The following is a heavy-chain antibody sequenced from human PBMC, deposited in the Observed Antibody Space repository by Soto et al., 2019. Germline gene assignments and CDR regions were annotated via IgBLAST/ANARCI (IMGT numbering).Heavy chain of an antibody. J-gene: IGHJ6*03. V-gene: IGHV3-23*01. CDR2: ISGSGGST. D-gene: IGHD2-15*01. CDR3: AKGGSGYCSGGSCYSGPNMDV. Sequence: GGSLRLSCAASGFTFSSYAMSWVRQAPGKGLEWVSAISGSGGSTYYADSGKGRFTISRDNSKNTLYLQMNSLRAEDTAVYYCAKGGSGYCSGGSCYSGPNMDVWGKGTTVTVSS. CDR1: GFTFSSYA.